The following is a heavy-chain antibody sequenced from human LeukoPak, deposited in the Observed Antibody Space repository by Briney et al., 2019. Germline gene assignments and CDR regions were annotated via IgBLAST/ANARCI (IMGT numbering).Heavy chain of an antibody. V-gene: IGHV3-23*01. Sequence: GGSLRLSCAASGFTFSRNAMNWVRQAPGKGLEWVAAISGNGLGTYYADSVKGRFNISRDNPRNTLYLQMNSLRIEDTAFYYCAKDANYLRSSGNLYPIDFWGQGTLVTVSS. J-gene: IGHJ4*02. CDR1: GFTFSRNA. D-gene: IGHD4-23*01. CDR2: ISGNGLGT. CDR3: AKDANYLRSSGNLYPIDF.